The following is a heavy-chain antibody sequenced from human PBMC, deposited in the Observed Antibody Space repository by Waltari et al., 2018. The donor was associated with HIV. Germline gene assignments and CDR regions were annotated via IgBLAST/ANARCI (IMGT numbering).Heavy chain of an antibody. V-gene: IGHV3-33*01. CDR2: KWHDANNQ. Sequence: QVQLVESGGGVVQPGKSLRLSCAASGFTFSSYDMHWVRQAPGKGVGWVAFKWHDANNQYYADSVQGRFTICRDNSKNTLYLQMNSLRAEDTALYYCARDSPAFSRGTEELDYWGQGTLVTVSS. J-gene: IGHJ4*02. D-gene: IGHD2-2*01. CDR1: GFTFSSYD. CDR3: ARDSPAFSRGTEELDY.